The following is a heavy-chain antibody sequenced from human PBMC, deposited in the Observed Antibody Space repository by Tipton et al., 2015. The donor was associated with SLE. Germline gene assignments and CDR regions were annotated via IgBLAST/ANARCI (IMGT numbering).Heavy chain of an antibody. J-gene: IGHJ3*02. CDR1: GGSISSKY. CDR3: ARGEMDVFDI. Sequence: TLSLTCSVSGGSISSKYWSWIRQAPGKGLEWIGYFSYSGGINYNPSLKSRVTISADTSKNQFSLKLSSVTAADTAVYFCARGEMDVFDIWGQGTVVSVSS. CDR2: FSYSGGI. V-gene: IGHV4-59*01.